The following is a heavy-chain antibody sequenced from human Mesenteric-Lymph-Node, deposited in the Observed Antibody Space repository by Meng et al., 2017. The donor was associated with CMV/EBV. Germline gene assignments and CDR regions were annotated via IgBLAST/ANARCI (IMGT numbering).Heavy chain of an antibody. CDR3: ARSLGSS. Sequence: GGSLRLSCAVSGFTFSSYWMSWVRQAPGKGLEWVANIKQDGSEKYYVDSVKGRFTISRDNAKNSLYLQMNSLRAEDTAVYYCARSLGSSWGQGTLVTVSS. CDR1: GFTFSSYW. V-gene: IGHV3-7*01. CDR2: IKQDGSEK. D-gene: IGHD2-15*01. J-gene: IGHJ4*02.